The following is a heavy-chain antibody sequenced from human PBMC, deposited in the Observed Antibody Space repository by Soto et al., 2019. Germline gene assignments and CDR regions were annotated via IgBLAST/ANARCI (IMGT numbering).Heavy chain of an antibody. CDR2: IWYDGSNK. Sequence: QVQLVESGGGVVQPGRSLRLSCAASGFTFSSYGMHWVRQAPGKGLEGVAVIWYDGSNKYYADSVKGRFTISRDNSKNTLYLQMNSLRAEDTAVYYCARDFTKNQLLFPWFDPWGQGTLVTVSS. CDR1: GFTFSSYG. J-gene: IGHJ5*02. V-gene: IGHV3-33*01. CDR3: ARDFTKNQLLFPWFDP. D-gene: IGHD2-2*01.